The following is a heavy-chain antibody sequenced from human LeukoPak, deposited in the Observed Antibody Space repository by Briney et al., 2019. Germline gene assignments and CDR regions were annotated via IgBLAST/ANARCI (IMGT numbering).Heavy chain of an antibody. CDR3: ASTAGDYDILTDYYNHRNHDY. D-gene: IGHD3-9*01. Sequence: SETLSLTCTVSGGSISRTTYYWGWIRQPPGKGLEWIGSIFYSGSTYYNPSLKSRVTISVDTSKNQFSLKLSSVTAADTAVYYCASTAGDYDILTDYYNHRNHDYWGQGTLVTVSS. J-gene: IGHJ4*02. CDR1: GGSISRTTYY. CDR2: IFYSGST. V-gene: IGHV4-39*01.